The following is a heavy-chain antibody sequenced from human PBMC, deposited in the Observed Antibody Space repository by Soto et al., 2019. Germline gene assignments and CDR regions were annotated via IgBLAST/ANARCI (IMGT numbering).Heavy chain of an antibody. CDR2: IIPILGIA. Sequence: SVKVSCKASGGTFSSYTISWVRQAPGQGLEWMGRIIPILGIANYAQKFQGRVTITADKSTSTAYMELSSLRSEDTAVYYCATWSDYGDYNDAFDIWGQGTMVTVSS. V-gene: IGHV1-69*02. J-gene: IGHJ3*02. D-gene: IGHD4-17*01. CDR1: GGTFSSYT. CDR3: ATWSDYGDYNDAFDI.